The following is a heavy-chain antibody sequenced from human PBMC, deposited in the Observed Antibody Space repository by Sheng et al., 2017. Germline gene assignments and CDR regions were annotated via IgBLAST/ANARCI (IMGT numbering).Heavy chain of an antibody. D-gene: IGHD6-13*01. CDR1: GYSISSGYY. CDR3: ARAGQRGPRGIAAHNY. J-gene: IGHJ4*02. V-gene: IGHV4-38-2*01. CDR2: IYHSGST. Sequence: QVQLQESGPGLVKPSETLSLTCAVSGYSISSGYYWGWIRQPPGKGLEWIGSIYHSGSTYYNPSLKSRVTISVDTSKNQFSLKLSSVTAADTAVYYCARAGQRGPRGIAAHNYWGQGTLVTVSS.